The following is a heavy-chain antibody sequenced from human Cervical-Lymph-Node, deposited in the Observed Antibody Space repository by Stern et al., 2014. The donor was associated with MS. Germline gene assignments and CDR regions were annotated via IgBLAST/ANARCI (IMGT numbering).Heavy chain of an antibody. D-gene: IGHD3-3*01. CDR3: ARAIFGVNTAAMAPDAFDT. CDR1: GFTVSNNY. Sequence: EDQLVASGGGLIQPGGSLRLSCAAPGFTVSNNYMSWVRPAPGKGLEWVSLIYTDDSTYYAGSVKGRFTISRDSSKNKLFLQMNSLRAEDTAVYYCARAIFGVNTAAMAPDAFDTWGQGTMVTVSS. J-gene: IGHJ3*02. CDR2: IYTDDST. V-gene: IGHV3-53*01.